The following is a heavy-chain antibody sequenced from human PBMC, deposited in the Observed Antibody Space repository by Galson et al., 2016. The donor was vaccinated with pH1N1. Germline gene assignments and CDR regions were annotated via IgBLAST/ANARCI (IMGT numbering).Heavy chain of an antibody. Sequence: SVKVSCKASGFTFSDSTMQWVRQACGQRLEWIGWIVVGSGDTNYAQKFQERVTITRDMSTSTAYMELTTLRSEDTAVYYCAADTLFLAYPNRRYYYYATDVWGQATTVTVSS. CDR1: GFTFSDST. V-gene: IGHV1-58*02. CDR2: IVVGSGDT. D-gene: IGHD3-3*01. CDR3: AADTLFLAYPNRRYYYYATDV. J-gene: IGHJ6*02.